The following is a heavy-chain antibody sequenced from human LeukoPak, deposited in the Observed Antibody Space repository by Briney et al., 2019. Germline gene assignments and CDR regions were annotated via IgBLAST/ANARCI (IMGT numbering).Heavy chain of an antibody. D-gene: IGHD3-3*01. CDR2: IRYDGSNK. Sequence: QPGGSLRLSCAASGFTFSSYWMSWVRQAPGKGLEWVAFIRYDGSNKYYADSVKGRFTVSRDNSKNTLYLQMNSLRVEDTAVYYCAKDFYDFSDAFDIWGQGTMVTVSS. J-gene: IGHJ3*02. CDR1: GFTFSSYW. V-gene: IGHV3-30*02. CDR3: AKDFYDFSDAFDI.